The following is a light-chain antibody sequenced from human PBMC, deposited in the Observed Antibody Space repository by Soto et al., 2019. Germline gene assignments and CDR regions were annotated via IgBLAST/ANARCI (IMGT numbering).Light chain of an antibody. CDR2: DAS. J-gene: IGKJ4*01. CDR3: QQRSNWTPVT. Sequence: EIVLTQSPATLPLSPGERATLSCRASQSVSSYLAWYQQKPGQAPRLLIYDASNRATGIPARFSGSGSGTDFTLTISSLEPEDFAIYYCQQRSNWTPVTFGGGTKVEIK. CDR1: QSVSSY. V-gene: IGKV3-11*01.